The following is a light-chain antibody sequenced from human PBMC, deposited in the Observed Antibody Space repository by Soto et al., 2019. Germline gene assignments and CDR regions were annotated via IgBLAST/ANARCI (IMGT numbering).Light chain of an antibody. CDR2: DAS. CDR1: QSISKW. CDR3: QQYNGYSTWT. V-gene: IGKV1-5*01. Sequence: DIQMTQSPSTLSASVGDRVTITCRGSQSISKWLVWYQQKPGKAPKVLIFDASILERGVPSRFSGSGSGTEFTLTISSLQPDDFATYYCQQYNGYSTWTFGQGTKVDIK. J-gene: IGKJ1*01.